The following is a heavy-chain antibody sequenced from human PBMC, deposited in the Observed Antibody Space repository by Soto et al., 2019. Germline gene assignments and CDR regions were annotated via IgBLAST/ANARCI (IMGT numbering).Heavy chain of an antibody. D-gene: IGHD3-10*01. V-gene: IGHV3-23*01. CDR2: ISGSGGST. CDR3: AKDRLVRGVRPGWFDP. CDR1: GFTFSRYA. Sequence: EVQLLESGGGLVQPGGSLRLSCAASGFTFSRYAMSWVRQAPGKGLEWVSAISGSGGSTYYADSVKGRFTISRDNSKNTLYLQMNSLRAEDTAVYYCAKDRLVRGVRPGWFDPWGQGTLVTVSS. J-gene: IGHJ5*02.